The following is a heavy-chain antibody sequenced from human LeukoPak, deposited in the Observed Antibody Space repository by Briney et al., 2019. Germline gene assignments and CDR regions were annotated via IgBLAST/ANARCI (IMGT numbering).Heavy chain of an antibody. Sequence: GGALRLSCAASGFTLSSYSMNWVRQAPGKGLEWVSYISSSSSTIYYADSVKGRFTISRDNAKNSLYLQMNSLRAEDTAVYYCARRAGGGVYYFDYWGQGTLVTVSS. CDR1: GFTLSSYS. CDR2: ISSSSSTI. D-gene: IGHD2-8*01. V-gene: IGHV3-48*01. J-gene: IGHJ4*02. CDR3: ARRAGGGVYYFDY.